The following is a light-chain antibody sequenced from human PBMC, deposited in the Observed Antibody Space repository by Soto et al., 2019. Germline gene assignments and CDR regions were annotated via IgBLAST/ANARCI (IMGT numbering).Light chain of an antibody. Sequence: TQSPATLSLSPGERATLSCRASQSVSSYLAWYQQKPGKAPKLLIYAASSLQSGVPSRFSGSGSGTDFTLTISSLQPEDFATYYCLQDYNYPRTFGQGTKVDIK. V-gene: IGKV1-6*01. CDR2: AAS. CDR1: QSVSSY. CDR3: LQDYNYPRT. J-gene: IGKJ1*01.